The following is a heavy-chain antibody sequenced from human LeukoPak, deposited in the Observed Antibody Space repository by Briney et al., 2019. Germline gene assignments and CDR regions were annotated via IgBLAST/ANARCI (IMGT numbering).Heavy chain of an antibody. Sequence: PSETLSLTCTVSGGSITGYYWSWIRQPPGKGLEWIGYISYSGSTNYNPSLKSRVTISVDTSKNQFSLKLSSVTAADTAVYYCARQISSSWYYFDYWGQGTLVTVSS. D-gene: IGHD6-13*01. CDR3: ARQISSSWYYFDY. J-gene: IGHJ4*02. CDR1: GGSITGYY. V-gene: IGHV4-59*08. CDR2: ISYSGST.